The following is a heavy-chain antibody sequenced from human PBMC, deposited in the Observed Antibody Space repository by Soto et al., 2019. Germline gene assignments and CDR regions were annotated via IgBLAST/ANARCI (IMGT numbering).Heavy chain of an antibody. CDR2: INWADDK. J-gene: IGHJ4*02. Sequence: QITLKESGPTLVKPTQTLTLTCSFSGFSLSAYGVAVGWIRQPPGKALEWLALINWADDKRYSPSLRSSLTITKDTSENQVFLTMTNLDPLDTATYYCAHSPPYYLGSGTYHNFHFWGQGILVSVSS. V-gene: IGHV2-5*02. D-gene: IGHD3-10*01. CDR3: AHSPPYYLGSGTYHNFHF. CDR1: GFSLSAYGVA.